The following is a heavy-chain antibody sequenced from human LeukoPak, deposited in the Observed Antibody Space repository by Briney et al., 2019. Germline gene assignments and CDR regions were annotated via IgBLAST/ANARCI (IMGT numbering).Heavy chain of an antibody. D-gene: IGHD6-19*01. Sequence: GGSLGLSCAASGFTFSSYGMHWVRQAPGKGLEWVAFIRYDGSNKYYADSVKGRFTISRDNSKNTLYLQMNSLRAEDTAVYYCAKGTGYSSGWYGGIDYWGQGTLVTVSS. CDR2: IRYDGSNK. V-gene: IGHV3-30*02. CDR3: AKGTGYSSGWYGGIDY. J-gene: IGHJ4*02. CDR1: GFTFSSYG.